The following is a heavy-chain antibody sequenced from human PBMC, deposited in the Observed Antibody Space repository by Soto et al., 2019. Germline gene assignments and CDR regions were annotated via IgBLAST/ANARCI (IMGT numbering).Heavy chain of an antibody. CDR3: ARLTRGVYDSGRLWEKFDY. CDR1: GFSLSSIGMG. Sequence: SGPTLVNPTETLTLTCTFSGFSLSSIGMGVGWIRQPPGKALEWLALIYWDDDKRYSPSLSSRLTITKDPSKNEVDLTMTNMDPVDTATYYCARLTRGVYDSGRLWEKFDYWGQGTLVTSPQ. V-gene: IGHV2-5*02. D-gene: IGHD5-12*01. J-gene: IGHJ4*02. CDR2: IYWDDDK.